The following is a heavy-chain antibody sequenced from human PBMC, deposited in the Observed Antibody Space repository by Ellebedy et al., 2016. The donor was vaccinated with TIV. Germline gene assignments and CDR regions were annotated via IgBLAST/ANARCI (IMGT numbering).Heavy chain of an antibody. CDR2: ISGSSSTI. CDR3: AELTSSVFDM. D-gene: IGHD1-14*01. V-gene: IGHV3-48*02. J-gene: IGHJ3*02. Sequence: GESLKISCAASGFTFSSYAMNWVRQAPGKGLEWVSYISGSSSTIHYADSVKGRFTISRDNAKNLLYLQMNSLRDEDTAVYYCAELTSSVFDMWGQGTMVTVSS. CDR1: GFTFSSYA.